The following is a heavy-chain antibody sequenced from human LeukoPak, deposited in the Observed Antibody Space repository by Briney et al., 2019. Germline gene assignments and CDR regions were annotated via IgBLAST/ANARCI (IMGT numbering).Heavy chain of an antibody. J-gene: IGHJ4*02. CDR1: GFTFSSYA. Sequence: GGSLRLSCAASGFTFSSYAMHWVRQAPGKGLEWVAVISYDGSNKYYADSVKGRFTISRDNSKNTLYLQMNSLRAEDTAVYYCAKDSEQQLIDYWGQGTLVTVSS. D-gene: IGHD6-13*01. V-gene: IGHV3-30*04. CDR2: ISYDGSNK. CDR3: AKDSEQQLIDY.